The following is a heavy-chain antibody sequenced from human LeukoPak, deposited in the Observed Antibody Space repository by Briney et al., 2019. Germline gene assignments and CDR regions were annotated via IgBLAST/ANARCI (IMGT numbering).Heavy chain of an antibody. CDR1: GGSISSGSYY. Sequence: PSQTLSLTCTVSGGSISSGSYYWTWIRQPAGKGLEWIGRVYISGSTNYNPSLKSRVTISVDTSKNQFSLKLSSVTAADTAVYFCARGPYSYDSSGAFDIWGQGTMVTVSS. D-gene: IGHD3-22*01. CDR3: ARGPYSYDSSGAFDI. V-gene: IGHV4-61*02. CDR2: VYISGST. J-gene: IGHJ3*02.